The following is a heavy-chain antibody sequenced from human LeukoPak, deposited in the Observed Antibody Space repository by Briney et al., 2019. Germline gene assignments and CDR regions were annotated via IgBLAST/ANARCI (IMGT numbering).Heavy chain of an antibody. CDR2: IYYSGST. D-gene: IGHD5-12*01. CDR1: GGSISSGGYY. J-gene: IGHJ4*02. V-gene: IGHV4-31*03. Sequence: SQTLSLTCTVSGGSISSGGYYWSWIRQHPGMGLEWIGYIYYSGSTYYNPSLKSRVTISVDTSKNQFSLKLSSVTAADTAVYYCARAFHSGYDLEGFDYWGQGTLVTVSS. CDR3: ARAFHSGYDLEGFDY.